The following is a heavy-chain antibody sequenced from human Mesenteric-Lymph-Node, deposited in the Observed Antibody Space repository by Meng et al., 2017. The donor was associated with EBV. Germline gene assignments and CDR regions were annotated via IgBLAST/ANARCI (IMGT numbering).Heavy chain of an antibody. D-gene: IGHD5-12*01. J-gene: IGHJ4*02. CDR1: GFTFSSYS. Sequence: EVQLVESGGGLVKPGGSLTLSCAASGFTFSSYSMNWVRQAPGKGLEWVSSISSSSSYIYYADSVKGRFTISRDNAKNSLYLQMNSLRAEDTAVYYCARDSEWLRSPLKFDYWGQGTLVTVST. CDR2: ISSSSSYI. CDR3: ARDSEWLRSPLKFDY. V-gene: IGHV3-21*01.